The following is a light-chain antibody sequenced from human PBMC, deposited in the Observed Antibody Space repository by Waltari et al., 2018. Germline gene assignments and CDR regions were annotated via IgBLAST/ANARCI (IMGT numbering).Light chain of an antibody. CDR2: KAT. J-gene: IGLJ3*02. CDR1: SGSLSSTSY. Sequence: QTVVTQEPSLSVSPGGTVTLTCALSSGSLSSTSYPSWSQQSPGQTPRTLVYKATIRSSGVPYRFSGSILGNKAALIITGAQAEDESDYYCLLYMGSGIWVFGGGTKLTVL. CDR3: LLYMGSGIWV. V-gene: IGLV8-61*01.